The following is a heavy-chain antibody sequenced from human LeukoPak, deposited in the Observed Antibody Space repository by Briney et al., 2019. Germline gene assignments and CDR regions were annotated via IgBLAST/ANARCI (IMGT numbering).Heavy chain of an antibody. V-gene: IGHV3-30-3*01. CDR2: ISNVGNSQ. Sequence: GGSLRLSCAASGFPFDKYAMYWVRQAPGKGLEWVALISNVGNSQYYTDSVKGRFTISRDNSENTIYLQMNSLRAGDTAVYYCARRPPTGAALDYWGQGTLVTVSS. J-gene: IGHJ4*02. D-gene: IGHD6-6*01. CDR3: ARRPPTGAALDY. CDR1: GFPFDKYA.